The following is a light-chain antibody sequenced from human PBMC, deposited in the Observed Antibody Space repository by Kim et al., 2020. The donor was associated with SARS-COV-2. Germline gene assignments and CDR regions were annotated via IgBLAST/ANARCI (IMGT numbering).Light chain of an antibody. Sequence: PEEAPPRCGRASEIASSNLALYLNKRSQGPRLLICGASTRATGSPDRFRGSGSGTEFTLTISSLQSEDFAVYYCLQYSNWPSTFGEGTRLEIK. CDR2: GAS. CDR3: LQYSNWPST. CDR1: EIASSN. V-gene: IGKV3-15*01. J-gene: IGKJ5*01.